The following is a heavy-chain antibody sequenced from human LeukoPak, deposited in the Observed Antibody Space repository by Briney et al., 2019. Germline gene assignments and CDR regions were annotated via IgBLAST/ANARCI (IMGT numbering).Heavy chain of an antibody. J-gene: IGHJ4*02. CDR1: GFTFSSYA. Sequence: PGGSLRLSCAASGFTFSSYAMSWVRQAPGKGLEWVSAISGSGGSTYYADSVKGRLTISRDNSKNTLYLQMNSLRAEDTAVYYCAKVDYGDYWYYFDYWGQGTLVTVSS. CDR3: AKVDYGDYWYYFDY. V-gene: IGHV3-23*01. CDR2: ISGSGGST. D-gene: IGHD4-17*01.